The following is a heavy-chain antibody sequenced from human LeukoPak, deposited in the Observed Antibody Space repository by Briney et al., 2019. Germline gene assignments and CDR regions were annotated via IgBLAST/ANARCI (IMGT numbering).Heavy chain of an antibody. Sequence: ASVKVSCKTSGYSFHPYGLTWVRQAPGQGLEWMGWISTYNGNTNYAQKFQGRVSMTKDTSTNTAYLELRGLRSNDTAVYFCASPAKGANCYYYMDVWGKGTTVTVSS. D-gene: IGHD2-2*01. CDR1: GYSFHPYG. V-gene: IGHV1-18*01. J-gene: IGHJ6*03. CDR2: ISTYNGNT. CDR3: ASPAKGANCYYYMDV.